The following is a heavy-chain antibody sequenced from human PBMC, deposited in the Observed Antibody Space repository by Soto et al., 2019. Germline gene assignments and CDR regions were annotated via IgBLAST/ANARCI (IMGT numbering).Heavy chain of an antibody. CDR1: GDTFNFYS. V-gene: IGHV1-69*04. Sequence: QVQLVQSGAEVKRPGSSVKVSCKASGDTFNFYSINWVRQAPGLGLEWMGRVNPILSMSNYAQRFQGRVTMTADKSTXTAYMELSGLRSEDTAIYYCATSYGSGYRAFDFWGQGALVTVSS. D-gene: IGHD3-10*01. CDR2: VNPILSMS. CDR3: ATSYGSGYRAFDF. J-gene: IGHJ4*02.